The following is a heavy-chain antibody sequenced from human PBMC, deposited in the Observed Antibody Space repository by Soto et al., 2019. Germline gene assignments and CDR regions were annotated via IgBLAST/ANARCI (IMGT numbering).Heavy chain of an antibody. Sequence: GGSLRLSCAASGFTFSSYGMHWVRQAPGKGLEWVAAIWYDGSNKYYADSVKGRFTISRDNSKNTLYLQMNSLRAEDTAVYYCARGYCSSTSCLTHRNKYDSSGRVFDYWGQGT. CDR1: GFTFSSYG. D-gene: IGHD2-2*01. CDR3: ARGYCSSTSCLTHRNKYDSSGRVFDY. V-gene: IGHV3-33*01. CDR2: IWYDGSNK. J-gene: IGHJ4*02.